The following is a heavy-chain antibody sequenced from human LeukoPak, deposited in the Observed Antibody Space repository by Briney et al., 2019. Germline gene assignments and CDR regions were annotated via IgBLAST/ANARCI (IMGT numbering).Heavy chain of an antibody. Sequence: SETLSLTRAVYGGSFSGYYWSWIRQPPGKGLEWIGEINHSGSTNYNPSLKSRVTISVDTSKNQFSLKLSSVTAADTAVYYCARGSRGIVVVIKSYMDVWGKGTTVTVSS. CDR1: GGSFSGYY. J-gene: IGHJ6*03. D-gene: IGHD3-22*01. CDR3: ARGSRGIVVVIKSYMDV. V-gene: IGHV4-34*01. CDR2: INHSGST.